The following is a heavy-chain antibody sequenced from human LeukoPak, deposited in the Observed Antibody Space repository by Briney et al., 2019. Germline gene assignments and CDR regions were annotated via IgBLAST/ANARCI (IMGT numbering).Heavy chain of an antibody. CDR1: GYTFTSYY. D-gene: IGHD6-19*01. V-gene: IGHV1-46*01. CDR2: INPSAGTT. CDR3: ARGKSSVWPVGLCMDV. Sequence: GASVKVSCKASGYTFTSYYIHWVRQAPGQGLEWMGLINPSAGTTTYAQKFQGRVTVTRDTSTSTVYMDLSSLKPEDTALYYCARGKSSVWPVGLCMDVWGQGTTVTVSS. J-gene: IGHJ6*02.